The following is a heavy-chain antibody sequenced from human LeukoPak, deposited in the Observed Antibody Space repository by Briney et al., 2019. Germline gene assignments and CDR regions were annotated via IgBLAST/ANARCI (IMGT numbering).Heavy chain of an antibody. CDR2: IYYSGSA. CDR1: GGSISSGVYY. D-gene: IGHD5-24*01. CDR3: ARGVEMATILNFDY. Sequence: SQTLSLTCTVSGGSISSGVYYWSWIRQHPGKGLEWIGYIYYSGSAYYNPSLKSRVTISVDTSKNQFSLKLSSVTAADTAVYYCARGVEMATILNFDYWGQGTLVTVSS. J-gene: IGHJ4*02. V-gene: IGHV4-31*03.